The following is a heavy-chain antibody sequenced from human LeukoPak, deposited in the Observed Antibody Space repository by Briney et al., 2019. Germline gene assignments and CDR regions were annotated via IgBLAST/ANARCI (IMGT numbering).Heavy chain of an antibody. CDR2: IYYSGST. V-gene: IGHV4-59*08. D-gene: IGHD3-10*01. CDR3: ARHDGMVRGAITFDP. Sequence: SETLSLTCTVSGGSISSYYWSWIRQPPGKGLEWIGYIYYSGSTNYNPSLKSRVTISVDTSKNQFSLKLSSVTAADTAVYYCARHDGMVRGAITFDPWGQGTLVTVSS. J-gene: IGHJ5*02. CDR1: GGSISSYY.